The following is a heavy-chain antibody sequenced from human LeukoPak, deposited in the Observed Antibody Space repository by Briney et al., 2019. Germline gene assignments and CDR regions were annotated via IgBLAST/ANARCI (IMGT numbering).Heavy chain of an antibody. V-gene: IGHV3-53*01. Sequence: GGSLRLSCVASGFSVRTNYMNWVRQAPGKRPEWVAIIYDSDSTYYTDSVKGRFTISRDSSKNTVYLQMNSLKTEDTAVYYCTRRVDYPLGSGWYADDYWGQGTLVTVSS. D-gene: IGHD6-19*01. CDR2: IYDSDST. J-gene: IGHJ4*02. CDR3: TRRVDYPLGSGWYADDY. CDR1: GFSVRTNY.